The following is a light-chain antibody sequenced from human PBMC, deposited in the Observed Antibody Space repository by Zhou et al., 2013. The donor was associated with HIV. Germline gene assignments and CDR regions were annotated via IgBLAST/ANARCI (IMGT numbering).Light chain of an antibody. CDR1: QGISSF. V-gene: IGKV1-12*01. CDR2: AAS. Sequence: DIQMTQSPSSVSASVGDRVTITCRASQGISSFLAWYQQKPGKAPKLLIYAASTLQSGVPSRFSGSGSETDFTLSISSLQPEDFATYYCQQTYSIPPYTFGQGTKLEIK. J-gene: IGKJ2*01. CDR3: QQTYSIPPYT.